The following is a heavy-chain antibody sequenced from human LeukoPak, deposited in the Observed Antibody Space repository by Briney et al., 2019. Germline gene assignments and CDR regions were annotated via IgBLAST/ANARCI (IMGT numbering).Heavy chain of an antibody. J-gene: IGHJ4*02. Sequence: SVKVSCKASGGTFSSYAISWVRQAPGQGLEWMGGIIPIFGTANYAQKFQGRVTITADESTSTAYMELSSLRSEDTAVYYCATDYDYVWGFDYWGLGTLVTVSS. CDR1: GGTFSSYA. D-gene: IGHD3-16*01. CDR3: ATDYDYVWGFDY. CDR2: IIPIFGTA. V-gene: IGHV1-69*01.